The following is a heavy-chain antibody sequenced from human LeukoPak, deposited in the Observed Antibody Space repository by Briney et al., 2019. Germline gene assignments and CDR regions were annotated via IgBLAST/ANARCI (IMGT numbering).Heavy chain of an antibody. CDR3: ARGMGLRPRGYYYMDV. V-gene: IGHV3-7*01. J-gene: IGHJ6*03. CDR1: GFTFSSYW. D-gene: IGHD4-17*01. Sequence: GGSLRLSCAASGFTFSSYWMSWVRQAPGKGLEWVANIKQDGSEKYYVDSVKGRFTISRDNAKNSLYLQMNSLRAEDTAVYYCARGMGLRPRGYYYMDVWGKGTTVTVSS. CDR2: IKQDGSEK.